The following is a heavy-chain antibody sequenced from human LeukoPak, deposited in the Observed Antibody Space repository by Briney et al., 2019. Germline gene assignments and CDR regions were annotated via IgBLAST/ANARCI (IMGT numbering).Heavy chain of an antibody. D-gene: IGHD5-18*01. CDR3: ARGSGSYGFFDV. V-gene: IGHV4-59*13. Sequence: SETLSLTCSVSGGDISTYHWSWIRQSPGEAFEYIGNVYYSGSTNYNPSLRGRVTISVDVSKNQFSLNVRSVTAADTAVYCARGSGSYGFFDVWGQGTLVTVSA. J-gene: IGHJ4*02. CDR1: GGDISTYH. CDR2: VYYSGST.